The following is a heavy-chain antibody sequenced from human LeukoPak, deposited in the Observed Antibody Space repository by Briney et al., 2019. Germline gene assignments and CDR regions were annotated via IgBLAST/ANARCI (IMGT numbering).Heavy chain of an antibody. CDR2: VSYSGAS. J-gene: IGHJ4*02. CDR1: GGSISNSNYY. D-gene: IGHD7-27*01. V-gene: IGHV4-39*01. Sequence: SETLSLTCTVSGGSISNSNYYWGWIRQPPGKGLEWIGSVSYSGASYYNPSLKSRVTISIDTSKNQFSLRLTSVIAADTAVYYCARPDLTGDPGFDYWGQGTLVTVSS. CDR3: ARPDLTGDPGFDY.